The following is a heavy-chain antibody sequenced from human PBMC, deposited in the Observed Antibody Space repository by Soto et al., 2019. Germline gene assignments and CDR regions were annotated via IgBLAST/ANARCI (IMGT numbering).Heavy chain of an antibody. Sequence: PGESLKISCKGSGYSFTSYWIGWVRQMPGKGLEWMGIIYPGDSDTRYSPSFQGQVTISADKSISTAYLQWSSLKASDTAMYYCARAATPGYYYYYMDVWGKGTTVTVSS. CDR2: IYPGDSDT. D-gene: IGHD2-15*01. CDR3: ARAATPGYYYYYMDV. V-gene: IGHV5-51*01. J-gene: IGHJ6*03. CDR1: GYSFTSYW.